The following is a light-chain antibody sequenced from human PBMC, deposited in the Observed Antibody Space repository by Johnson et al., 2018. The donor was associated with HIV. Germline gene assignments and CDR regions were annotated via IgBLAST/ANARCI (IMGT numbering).Light chain of an antibody. CDR2: ENN. J-gene: IGLJ1*01. CDR3: GTWDSGLSGGLYL. V-gene: IGLV1-51*02. Sequence: QSVLTQPPSVSAAPGQKVTISCSGSSSNIGNNYVSWYQQLPGTAPKLLIYENNKRPSGIPDRFSGSKSGTSATLGIAGLQTGDEADYFCGTWDSGLSGGLYLFGPGTKVTV. CDR1: SSNIGNNY.